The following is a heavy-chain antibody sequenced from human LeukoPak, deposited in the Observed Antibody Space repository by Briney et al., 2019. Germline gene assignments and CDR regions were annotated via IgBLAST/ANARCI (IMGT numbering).Heavy chain of an antibody. Sequence: GGSERLSCAASGFSFSSYAMHWVRQAPGKGLEWVSYIGSSGNTTYYADSAKGRFTISRDNAQNSLYLQMNSLRDEDTALYYCARRIFGSGTGMDVWGQGTTVTLSS. J-gene: IGHJ6*02. CDR3: ARRIFGSGTGMDV. D-gene: IGHD3-10*01. CDR2: IGSSGNTT. V-gene: IGHV3-48*02. CDR1: GFSFSSYA.